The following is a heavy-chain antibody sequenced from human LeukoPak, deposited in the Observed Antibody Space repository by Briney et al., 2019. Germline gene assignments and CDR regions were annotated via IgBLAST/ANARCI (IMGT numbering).Heavy chain of an antibody. Sequence: ASVKVSCKVSGYTLTELSMHWVRQAPGQGLEWMGRINPNSSGTNYAQKFQGRVTMTRDTSISTAYMELSRLRSDDTAVYYCARYEYLEQEYSRSSGGYWGQGTLVTVSS. CDR1: GYTLTELS. CDR3: ARYEYLEQEYSRSSGGY. V-gene: IGHV1-2*06. D-gene: IGHD6-6*01. J-gene: IGHJ4*02. CDR2: INPNSSGT.